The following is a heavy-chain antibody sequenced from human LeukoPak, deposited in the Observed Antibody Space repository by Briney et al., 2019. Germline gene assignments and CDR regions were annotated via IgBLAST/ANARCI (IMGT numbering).Heavy chain of an antibody. V-gene: IGHV4-59*08. D-gene: IGHD4-11*01. Sequence: SETLSLTCSVSGGSISSYYWSWVRQPPGKGLEWIGYIYYSGSTNYNPSLKSRVTISVDTSKNQFSLKLSSVTAADTAVYYCARLGPTTVTTFLDYWGQGTLVTVSS. CDR2: IYYSGST. CDR1: GGSISSYY. CDR3: ARLGPTTVTTFLDY. J-gene: IGHJ4*02.